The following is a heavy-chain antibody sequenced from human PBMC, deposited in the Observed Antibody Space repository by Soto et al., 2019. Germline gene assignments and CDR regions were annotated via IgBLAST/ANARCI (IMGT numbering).Heavy chain of an antibody. D-gene: IGHD1-7*01. V-gene: IGHV4-31*03. Sequence: PSETRSLTCTVSGGSISSGGYYWSWIRQHPGKGLEWIGYIYYSGSTYYNPSLKSRVTISVDTSKNQFSLKLSSVTAADTAVYYCARGNWNYVIDYWGQGTLVTVSS. J-gene: IGHJ4*02. CDR1: GGSISSGGYY. CDR3: ARGNWNYVIDY. CDR2: IYYSGST.